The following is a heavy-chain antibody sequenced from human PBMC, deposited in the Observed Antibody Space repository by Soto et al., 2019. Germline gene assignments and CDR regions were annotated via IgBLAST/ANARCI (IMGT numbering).Heavy chain of an antibody. CDR3: VKGSSGWYGDY. V-gene: IGHV3-64D*09. CDR1: GFTFSSDA. Sequence: GGSLRLSCSASGFTFSSDAMHWVRQAPGKGLEYVSAISSNVGSTYYADTVKGRFTISRDNSKNTMYLQMSSLRAEDTAVYYCVKGSSGWYGDYWGQGTLVTVSS. J-gene: IGHJ4*02. D-gene: IGHD6-19*01. CDR2: ISSNVGST.